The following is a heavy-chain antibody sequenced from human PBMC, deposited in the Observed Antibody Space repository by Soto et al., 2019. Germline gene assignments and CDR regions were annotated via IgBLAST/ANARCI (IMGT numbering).Heavy chain of an antibody. CDR2: IWYDGSNK. CDR1: GFTFSSYG. D-gene: IGHD3-22*01. J-gene: IGHJ3*02. V-gene: IGHV3-33*01. Sequence: RRLSCAASGFTFSSYGMHWVRQAPGKGLEWVAVIWYDGSNKYYADSVKGRFTISRDNSKNTLYLQMNSLRAEDTAVYYCARDWFYYDSYAFDIWGQGTMVTVSS. CDR3: ARDWFYYDSYAFDI.